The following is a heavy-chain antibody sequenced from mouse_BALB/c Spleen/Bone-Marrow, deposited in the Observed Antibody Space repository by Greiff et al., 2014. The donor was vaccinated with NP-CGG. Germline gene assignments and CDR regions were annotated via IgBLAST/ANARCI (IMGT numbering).Heavy chain of an antibody. CDR2: INPYNGGT. J-gene: IGHJ3*01. CDR3: ARFGADGYPRFAY. CDR1: GYSFTGYT. D-gene: IGHD2-3*01. V-gene: IGHV1-18*01. Sequence: EVMLVESGPELVKPGASMKISCKASGYSFTGYTMNWVKQSHGKNLEWIGLINPYNGGTSYNQKFKGKATLTVDKSSSTAYMELLSLTSEDSAVYYCARFGADGYPRFAYWGQGTLVTVSA.